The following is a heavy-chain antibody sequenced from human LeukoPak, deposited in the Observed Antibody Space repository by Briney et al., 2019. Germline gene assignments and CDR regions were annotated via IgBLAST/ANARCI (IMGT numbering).Heavy chain of an antibody. CDR1: GFTFSSYG. CDR3: AKDRLLWFGELGY. V-gene: IGHV3-30*02. J-gene: IGHJ4*02. D-gene: IGHD3-10*01. CDR2: IRNDGSNK. Sequence: PGGSLRLSCAASGFTFSSYGIHWVRQAPGKGLEWVAFIRNDGSNKYYADSVKGRFTISRDNSKNTLYLQMNSLRAEDTAVYYCAKDRLLWFGELGYWGQGTLVTVSS.